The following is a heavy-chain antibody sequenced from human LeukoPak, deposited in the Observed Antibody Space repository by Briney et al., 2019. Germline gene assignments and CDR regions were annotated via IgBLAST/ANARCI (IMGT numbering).Heavy chain of an antibody. CDR3: VRSPQLDP. CDR1: GGSISSYY. CDR2: IQNSVTSY. V-gene: IGHV4-59*01. J-gene: IGHJ5*02. Sequence: PSETLSLTCSVSGGSISSYYGSWVRQPPGKGLEWIGYIQNSVTSYTDNPSLQSRVTISVDTSKNQFSLRVTSVTAADTAVYYCVRSPQLDPWGQGTPVTVSS.